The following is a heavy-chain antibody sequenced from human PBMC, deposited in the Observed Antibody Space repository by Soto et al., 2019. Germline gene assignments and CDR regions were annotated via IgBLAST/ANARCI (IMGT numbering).Heavy chain of an antibody. CDR3: AGRQTSYDSSGLDY. J-gene: IGHJ4*02. D-gene: IGHD3-22*01. V-gene: IGHV4-39*01. CDR2: IYYSGST. Sequence: PSETLSLTCTVSGGSISSSSYYWGWIRQPPGKGLEWIGSIYYSGSTYYNPSLKSRVTISVDTSKNQFSLKLSSVTAADTAVYYCAGRQTSYDSSGLDYWGQGTLVTVSS. CDR1: GGSISSSSYY.